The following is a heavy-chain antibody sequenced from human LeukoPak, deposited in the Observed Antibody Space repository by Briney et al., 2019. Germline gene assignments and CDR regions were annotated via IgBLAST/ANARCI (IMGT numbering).Heavy chain of an antibody. CDR2: IYYSGST. Sequence: SETLSLTCTVSGGSIGSFYWTWIRQPPGKGLELIGYIYYSGSTNYNPSLMSRVTLSVDTSKNQFSLKLSSVTAADTAVYYCARVITFGGALDYWGQGTLVTVSS. V-gene: IGHV4-59*01. CDR3: ARVITFGGALDY. CDR1: GGSIGSFY. D-gene: IGHD3-16*01. J-gene: IGHJ4*02.